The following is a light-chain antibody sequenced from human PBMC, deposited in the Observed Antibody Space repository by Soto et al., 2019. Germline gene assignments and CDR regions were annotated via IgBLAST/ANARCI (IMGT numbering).Light chain of an antibody. Sequence: QSMLTQPPSESGAPGQRVTISRAGSSSNIGAGYDVHWYQQLPGTAPKLLIYGNSNRPSGVPDRFSGSKSGTSASLAITGLQSEDEADYYCRSYDSSLSGYVFGTGTKLTVL. V-gene: IGLV1-40*01. J-gene: IGLJ1*01. CDR2: GNS. CDR1: SSNIGAGYD. CDR3: RSYDSSLSGYV.